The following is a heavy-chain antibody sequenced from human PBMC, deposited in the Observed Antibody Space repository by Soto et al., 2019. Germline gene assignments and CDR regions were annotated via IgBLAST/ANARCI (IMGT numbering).Heavy chain of an antibody. D-gene: IGHD1-7*01. Sequence: EVQLLESGGGLVQPGGSLRLSCAASGFTFSSYAMSWLRQAPGKGLEWVSAISGSGGSTYYADSVKGRFTITRDNSKNTLYRRMSSLRAEDTAVYYCAKVWNYAYFYYWGQGTLVTVSS. J-gene: IGHJ4*02. CDR3: AKVWNYAYFYY. V-gene: IGHV3-23*01. CDR2: ISGSGGST. CDR1: GFTFSSYA.